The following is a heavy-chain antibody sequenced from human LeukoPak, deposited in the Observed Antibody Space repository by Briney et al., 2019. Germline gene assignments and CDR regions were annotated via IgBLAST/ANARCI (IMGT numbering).Heavy chain of an antibody. CDR2: ISYDGSNK. CDR1: GFTFSSYG. Sequence: GGSLRLSCAASGFTFSSYGMHWVRQAPGKGLEWVAVISYDGSNKYYADSVKGRFTISRDNSKNTLYLQMNSLRAEDTAVYYCASSADSSPRLSAFDIWGQGTMVTVSS. V-gene: IGHV3-30*03. J-gene: IGHJ3*02. D-gene: IGHD6-13*01. CDR3: ASSADSSPRLSAFDI.